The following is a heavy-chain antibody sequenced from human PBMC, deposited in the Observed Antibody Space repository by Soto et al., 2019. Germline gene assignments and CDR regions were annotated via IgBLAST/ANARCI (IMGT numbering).Heavy chain of an antibody. CDR3: ARDPWAADY. Sequence: EVQLVESGGGLVQPGGSLRLSCAASGFTVSTKYMSWVRQAPGKGLEWVSVIYSGGSTFYADSVRGRLTIYRHNSKNTVKLQMNSLRAEDPAVCYCARDPWAADYWGQGTLVTVSS. J-gene: IGHJ4*02. CDR1: GFTVSTKY. V-gene: IGHV3-66*01. CDR2: IYSGGST. D-gene: IGHD3-16*01.